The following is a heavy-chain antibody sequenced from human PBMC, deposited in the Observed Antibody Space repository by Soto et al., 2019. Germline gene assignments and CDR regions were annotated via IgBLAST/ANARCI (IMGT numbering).Heavy chain of an antibody. V-gene: IGHV4-39*07. J-gene: IGHJ4*02. CDR2: IYYLGNT. CDR3: ARRAIFGELSSLYFYY. D-gene: IGHD3-10*01. Sequence: SETLSLTSTVSGGSISSSSSYWGWIRQPPGKGLEWVGSIYYLGNTNYNPSLKSRVTISVDTSKNQFSLKLSSVTAADTAVYYCARRAIFGELSSLYFYYWGQGTLVAVSS. CDR1: GGSISSSSSY.